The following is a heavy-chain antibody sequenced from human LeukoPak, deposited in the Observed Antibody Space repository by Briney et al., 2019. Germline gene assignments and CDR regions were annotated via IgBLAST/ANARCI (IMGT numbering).Heavy chain of an antibody. D-gene: IGHD5-12*01. CDR3: ASGGEKGGYSGYPMVGYGMDV. CDR1: GGTFSSYA. Sequence: ASVKVSCKASGGTFSSYAISWVRQAPGQGLEWMGRIIPILGIANYAQKFQGRVTITADKSTSTAYMELSSLRSEDTAVYYCASGGEKGGYSGYPMVGYGMDVWGQGTTVTVSS. CDR2: IIPILGIA. J-gene: IGHJ6*02. V-gene: IGHV1-69*04.